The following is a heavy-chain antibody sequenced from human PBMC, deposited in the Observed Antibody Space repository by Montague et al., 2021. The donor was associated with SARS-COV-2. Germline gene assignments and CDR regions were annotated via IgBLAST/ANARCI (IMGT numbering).Heavy chain of an antibody. D-gene: IGHD1-14*01. J-gene: IGHJ4*02. Sequence: SLRLSCAASGFTLSEYHMTWVRQAPGKGLQWVSYISRDSAEVYYAESVKGRFSISRDNDRSALYLQLNNLRNEDTATYYCARDSGITGADDYWGQGTLVVVSS. CDR2: ISRDSAEV. CDR3: ARDSGITGADDY. V-gene: IGHV3-48*02. CDR1: GFTLSEYH.